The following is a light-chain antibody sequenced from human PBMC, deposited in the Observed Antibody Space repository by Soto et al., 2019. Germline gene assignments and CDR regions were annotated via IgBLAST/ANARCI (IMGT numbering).Light chain of an antibody. Sequence: EVVMTQSPATLSVSPGERATLSCRASQSVSSNLAWYQQKPGQAPRLLIYGSSTRATGIPARFSGSGSGTEFTLTIRSLQSEDFAVYSCQQYNTWPRTFGQGTKVEIK. CDR3: QQYNTWPRT. J-gene: IGKJ1*01. CDR1: QSVSSN. CDR2: GSS. V-gene: IGKV3-15*01.